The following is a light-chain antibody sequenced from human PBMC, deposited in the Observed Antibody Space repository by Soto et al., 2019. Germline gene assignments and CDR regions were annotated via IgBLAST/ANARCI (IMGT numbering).Light chain of an antibody. CDR2: GAS. CDR3: QQYGSSPWIT. Sequence: EIVLTQSPGTLSLSPGERATLSCRASQSVSSSYLAWYQQKPGQAPRLLIYGASSRATGIPDRFSGSGSGTDFTLTISRLEPEDFAVYYCQQYGSSPWITCSQGTRLEIK. V-gene: IGKV3-20*01. CDR1: QSVSSSY. J-gene: IGKJ5*01.